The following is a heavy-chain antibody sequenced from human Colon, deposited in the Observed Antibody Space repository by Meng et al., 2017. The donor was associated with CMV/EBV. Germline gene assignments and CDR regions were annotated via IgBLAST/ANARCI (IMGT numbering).Heavy chain of an antibody. Sequence: GESLKISCAASGFTFSSYSMNWVRQAPGKGLEWVSSISSSSSYIYYADSVKGRFTISRDNAKNSLYLQMNSLRAEDTAVYYCARDLSNYDGNWFDPWGQGTLVTVSS. V-gene: IGHV3-21*01. CDR2: ISSSSSYI. J-gene: IGHJ5*02. CDR3: ARDLSNYDGNWFDP. CDR1: GFTFSSYS. D-gene: IGHD4-11*01.